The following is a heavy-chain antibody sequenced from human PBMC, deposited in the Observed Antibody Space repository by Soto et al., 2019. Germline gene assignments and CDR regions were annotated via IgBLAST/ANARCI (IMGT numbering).Heavy chain of an antibody. Sequence: EVQLLESGGGVVQPGGSLRLSCAASGFTFSAYAMSWVRQAPGKGLGWVSVISGSGGATYYADSVKGRFTISRDNSKNTLYLQMNSLRAEDTAVYYCARQEYSTTCYLEYWGQGTLVTVSS. D-gene: IGHD6-6*01. CDR3: ARQEYSTTCYLEY. CDR1: GFTFSAYA. J-gene: IGHJ4*02. V-gene: IGHV3-23*01. CDR2: ISGSGGAT.